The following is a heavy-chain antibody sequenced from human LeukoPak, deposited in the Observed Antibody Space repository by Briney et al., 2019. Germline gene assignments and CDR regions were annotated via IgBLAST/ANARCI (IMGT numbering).Heavy chain of an antibody. D-gene: IGHD4-23*01. CDR3: AKDTVVTNYYYYYMDV. J-gene: IGHJ6*03. Sequence: GGSLRLSCAASGFTFSSYGMHWVRQAPGKGLEWVAFIRYDGSNKYYADSVKGRFTISRDNSKNTLYLQMNSLRGEDTAVYYCAKDTVVTNYYYYYMDVWGKGTTVTISS. CDR1: GFTFSSYG. V-gene: IGHV3-30*02. CDR2: IRYDGSNK.